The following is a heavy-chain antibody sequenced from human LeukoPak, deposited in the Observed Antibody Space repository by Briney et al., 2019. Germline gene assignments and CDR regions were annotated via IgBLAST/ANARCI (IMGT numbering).Heavy chain of an antibody. J-gene: IGHJ3*02. CDR1: GGSISNYY. CDR3: ARRNVLTEGEAFDI. Sequence: PSETLFLTCAVSGGSISNYYWTWIRQPPGTGLEWIGYVYNSGNTNYNPSLRSRVTISIDASKNQFSLKLNSVTAADTAVYYCARRNVLTEGEAFDIWGQGTLVTVSS. D-gene: IGHD3-16*01. V-gene: IGHV4-59*08. CDR2: VYNSGNT.